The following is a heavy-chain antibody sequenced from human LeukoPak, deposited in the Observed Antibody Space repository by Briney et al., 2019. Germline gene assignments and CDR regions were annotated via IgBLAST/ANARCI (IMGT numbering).Heavy chain of an antibody. CDR1: GGTFSSYA. J-gene: IGHJ4*02. CDR2: SNADSLGT. D-gene: IGHD6-6*01. V-gene: IGHV1-2*06. CDR3: VREPYSRSSDRHERTFDY. Sequence: ASVKVSCKASGGTFSSYAISWIRQAPGQGPEWMGQSNADSLGTKYAPKFQGRVTMTRDTSIATAYMELTSLTSDDTAVYFCVREPYSRSSDRHERTFDYWGQGTLVTVSS.